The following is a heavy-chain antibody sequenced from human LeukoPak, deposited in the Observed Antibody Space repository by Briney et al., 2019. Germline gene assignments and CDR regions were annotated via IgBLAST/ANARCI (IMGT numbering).Heavy chain of an antibody. V-gene: IGHV3-7*01. CDR3: TRRVGALYYFDY. CDR1: GFTFSSYW. CDR2: IKQDGNEK. D-gene: IGHD1-26*01. Sequence: GGSLRLSCAASGFTFSSYWMSWVRQAPGKGLEWVANIKQDGNEKYYLDSVRGRFTISRDNAKNTLYLQMNSLRAEDTAVYYCTRRVGALYYFDYWGQGTLVTVSS. J-gene: IGHJ4*02.